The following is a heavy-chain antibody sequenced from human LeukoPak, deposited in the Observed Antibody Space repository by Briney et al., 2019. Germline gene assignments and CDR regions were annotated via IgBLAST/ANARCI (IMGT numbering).Heavy chain of an antibody. CDR3: AKDGGSGSYSDY. V-gene: IGHV3-7*01. CDR1: GFTFSSYW. CDR2: IKQDGSEK. D-gene: IGHD3-10*01. Sequence: GGSLRLSCAASGFTFSSYWMSWVRQAPGKGLEWVANIKQDGSEKYYVDSVKGRFTISRDNSKNTLYLQMNSLRAEDTAVYYCAKDGGSGSYSDYWGQGTLVTVSS. J-gene: IGHJ4*02.